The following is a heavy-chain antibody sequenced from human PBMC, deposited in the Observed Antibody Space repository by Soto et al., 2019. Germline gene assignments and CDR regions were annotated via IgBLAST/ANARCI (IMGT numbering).Heavy chain of an antibody. CDR1: GVYFIGYY. V-gene: IGHV4-34*01. J-gene: IGHJ4*02. Sequence: SETLSLTCAVYGVYFIGYYWSWIRQPTGKGLEWIGEINHSGSTNYNPSLKSRVTISVDTSKNQFSLKLSSVTAADTAVYYCARGGGYDFWSGYYTGPSDYWGQGTLVTVSS. D-gene: IGHD3-3*01. CDR3: ARGGGYDFWSGYYTGPSDY. CDR2: INHSGST.